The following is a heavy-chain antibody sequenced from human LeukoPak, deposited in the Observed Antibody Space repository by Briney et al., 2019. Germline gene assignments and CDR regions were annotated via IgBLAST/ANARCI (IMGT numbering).Heavy chain of an antibody. D-gene: IGHD3-3*01. V-gene: IGHV3-23*01. CDR2: ISGSGGST. CDR1: GFTFSSYA. Sequence: PGRSLRLSCAASGFTFSSYAMSWVRQAPGKGLEWVSAISGSGGSTYYADSVKGRFTISRDNSKNTLYLQMNSLRAEDTAVYYCASRFLEWLLSAFDIWGQGTMVTVSS. CDR3: ASRFLEWLLSAFDI. J-gene: IGHJ3*02.